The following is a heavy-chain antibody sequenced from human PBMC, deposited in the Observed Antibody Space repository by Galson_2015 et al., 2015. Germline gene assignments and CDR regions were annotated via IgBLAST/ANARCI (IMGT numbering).Heavy chain of an antibody. CDR3: ARAKYCTFTNCRDWYDP. Sequence: SVKVSCKASGYTFTSYAIHWMRQAPGQRLEWIGWIDAGNGNTKYSQKFQDRVTFTTDTSASTAYMELSSLRSEDTAVYSCARAKYCTFTNCRDWYDPWGHGTLVTVSS. J-gene: IGHJ5*02. V-gene: IGHV1-3*01. D-gene: IGHD2-8*01. CDR2: IDAGNGNT. CDR1: GYTFTSYA.